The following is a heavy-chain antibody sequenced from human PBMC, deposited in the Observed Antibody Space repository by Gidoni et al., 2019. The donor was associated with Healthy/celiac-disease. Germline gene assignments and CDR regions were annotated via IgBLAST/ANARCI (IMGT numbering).Heavy chain of an antibody. CDR1: GYSFTSYW. D-gene: IGHD3-22*01. CDR3: ARIQYYYDSSGYIIPLDY. V-gene: IGHV5-51*01. J-gene: IGHJ4*02. CDR2: IYPGDSDT. Sequence: EVQLVQSGAEVKKPGESLKISCKGSGYSFTSYWIGWVSQMPGKGLEWMGIIYPGDSDTRYSPSFQGQVTISADKSISTAYLQWSSLKASDTAMYYCARIQYYYDSSGYIIPLDYWGQGTLVTVSS.